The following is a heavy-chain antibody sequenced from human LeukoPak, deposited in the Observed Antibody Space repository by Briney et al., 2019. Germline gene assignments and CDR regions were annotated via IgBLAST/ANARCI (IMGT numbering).Heavy chain of an antibody. Sequence: ASVKVSCKASGYTFTSYDINWVRQATGQGLEWMGWMNPNSGNTGYAQKFQGRVTMTRNTSISTAYVELSSLRSGDTAVYYCAGAPMITMVRGARRGWFDPWGQGTLVTVSS. V-gene: IGHV1-8*01. CDR3: AGAPMITMVRGARRGWFDP. J-gene: IGHJ5*02. D-gene: IGHD3-10*01. CDR2: MNPNSGNT. CDR1: GYTFTSYD.